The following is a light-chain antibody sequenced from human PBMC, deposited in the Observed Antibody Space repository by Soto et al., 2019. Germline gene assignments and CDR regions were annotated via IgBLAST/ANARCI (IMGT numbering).Light chain of an antibody. Sequence: QSVLTQPPSVSAAPGQNVTVSCSGSRSNIGNNAVAWYQHLPGTAPQLLIYDNDKRPSGISDRCSASKSGTSASLAFTGLQTGDEAEYYRETWDSSLSAGVFGGGT. V-gene: IGLV1-51*01. CDR2: DND. CDR1: RSNIGNNA. CDR3: ETWDSSLSAGV. J-gene: IGLJ3*02.